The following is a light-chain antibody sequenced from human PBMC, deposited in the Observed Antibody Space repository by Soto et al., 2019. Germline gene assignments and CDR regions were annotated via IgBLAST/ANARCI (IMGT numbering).Light chain of an antibody. CDR3: QQSSNYFT. CDR2: AAS. CDR1: QGLNSN. Sequence: AIQLTQSPSSLSASVGDRVTITCRASQGLNSNLAWYQQKPGKAPKLLMYAASTLQKGVPSRFSGNGSGTDFTLTISSQQAEDFASYYCQQSSNYFTFGPGTKVDI. V-gene: IGKV1D-13*01. J-gene: IGKJ3*01.